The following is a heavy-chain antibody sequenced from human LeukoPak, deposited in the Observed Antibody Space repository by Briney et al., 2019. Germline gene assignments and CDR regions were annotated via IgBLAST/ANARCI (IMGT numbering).Heavy chain of an antibody. V-gene: IGHV3-7*01. CDR2: IKEDGSEK. CDR3: ASGYLDDFWSGHF. J-gene: IGHJ4*02. D-gene: IGHD3-3*01. Sequence: GGSLRLSCAASEFTFSTHWMSWVRQVPGRGLEWVANIKEDGSEKYYVDSVKGRFTISRDNAKKSLYLQMNSLRAEDSAMYYCASGYLDDFWSGHFWGQGTQVTVSS. CDR1: EFTFSTHW.